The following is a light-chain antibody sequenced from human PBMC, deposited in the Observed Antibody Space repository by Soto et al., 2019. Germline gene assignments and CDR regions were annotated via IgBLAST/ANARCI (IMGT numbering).Light chain of an antibody. V-gene: IGKV1-5*03. CDR1: QSIGTW. Sequence: DIQMTQSPSTLSASVGDRVTITCRASQSIGTWLAWYQQKPGKAPKLLIYKAFSLESGVPSRFSGSGSGTEFTPAISGLQPDDFATYYCQQYNSYSVTFGQGTKVEIK. J-gene: IGKJ1*01. CDR3: QQYNSYSVT. CDR2: KAF.